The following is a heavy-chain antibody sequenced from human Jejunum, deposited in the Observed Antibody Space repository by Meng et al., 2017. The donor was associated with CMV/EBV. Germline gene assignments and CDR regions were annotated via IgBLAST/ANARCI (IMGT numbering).Heavy chain of an antibody. CDR1: GFTFSTCG. CDR2: ISCNGGNI. J-gene: IGHJ4*02. D-gene: IGHD6-13*01. Sequence: SGFTFSTCGMHWVRQAPGKGLEWVAVISCNGGNIYYADSVKGRFTISRDNSKNTLFLQMNSLRTEDTAVYYYAKKHPGTVEAGPDYWGQGILVTVSS. CDR3: AKKHPGTVEAGPDY. V-gene: IGHV3-30*18.